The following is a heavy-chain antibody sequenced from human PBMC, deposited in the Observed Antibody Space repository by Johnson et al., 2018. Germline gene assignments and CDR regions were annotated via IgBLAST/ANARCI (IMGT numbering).Heavy chain of an antibody. V-gene: IGHV3-21*01. CDR3: ARDVAGRAARTYYYDGMEV. CDR2: ISSSSSYI. Sequence: VQLVQSGGGLVKPGGSLRLSCAASGFTFSSYSMNWVRQAPGKGLAWVSSISSSSSYIYYADSVKGRLTISRENAQNSLYLPMNSLRAEDTAVYYCARDVAGRAARTYYYDGMEVWGQGTTVTVSS. CDR1: GFTFSSYS. D-gene: IGHD6-6*01. J-gene: IGHJ6*02.